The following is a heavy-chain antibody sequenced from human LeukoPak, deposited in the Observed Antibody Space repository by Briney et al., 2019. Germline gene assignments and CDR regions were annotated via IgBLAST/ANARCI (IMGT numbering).Heavy chain of an antibody. CDR3: ASDGAARWEGFSDD. CDR2: IIPIFGTA. D-gene: IGHD6-6*01. CDR1: GGTFSSYA. V-gene: IGHV1-69*05. Sequence: SVKVSCKASGGTFSSYAISWVRQAPGQGLEWMGRIIPIFGTANYAQKFQGRVTITTDESTSTAYMELSSLRSEDTAVYYCASDGAARWEGFSDDWGQGTLVTDSS. J-gene: IGHJ4*02.